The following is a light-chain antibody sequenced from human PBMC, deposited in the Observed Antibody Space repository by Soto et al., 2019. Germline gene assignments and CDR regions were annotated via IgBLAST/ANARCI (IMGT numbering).Light chain of an antibody. CDR3: SSHTLSRALQV. CDR1: ISDFVVYNY. CDR2: GVS. J-gene: IGLJ1*01. V-gene: IGLV2-14*01. Sequence: QSVLTQPASVSGSPGQSITISCSGTISDFVVYNYVSWYQQHPGKAPKLMLYGVSKRPSGVSNRFSGSKSGNTASLTISGLQAEDEADYYCSSHTLSRALQVFGTGTKSTVL.